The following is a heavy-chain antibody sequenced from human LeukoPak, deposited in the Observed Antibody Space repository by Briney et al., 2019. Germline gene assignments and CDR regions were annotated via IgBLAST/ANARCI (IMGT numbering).Heavy chain of an antibody. CDR3: ARDASVSICGGDCYPVD. CDR1: GGSVSNYF. D-gene: IGHD2-21*02. V-gene: IGHV4-4*07. Sequence: KPSETLSLTCTVSGGSVSNYFWSWIRQPAGKGLEWIGRIYTSGSTNYNPSLSNRVTMSIDTSKNQFSLKLSSLTAADTAVYYCARDASVSICGGDCYPVDWGQGTLVTVSS. CDR2: IYTSGST. J-gene: IGHJ4*02.